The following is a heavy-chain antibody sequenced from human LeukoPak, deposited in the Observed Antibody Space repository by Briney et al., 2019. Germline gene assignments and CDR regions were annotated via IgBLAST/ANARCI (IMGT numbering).Heavy chain of an antibody. Sequence: PSETLSLTCRVSGASINSGSNYWGWIRQPPGKALEWIGSIYSSGSTNYNPSLKSRVTISVDTSKNQFSLKLSSVTAADTAVYYCASMVYYYYYYMDVWGKGTTVTVSS. CDR2: IYSSGST. CDR3: ASMVYYYYYYMDV. D-gene: IGHD3-10*01. J-gene: IGHJ6*03. V-gene: IGHV4-39*07. CDR1: GASINSGSNY.